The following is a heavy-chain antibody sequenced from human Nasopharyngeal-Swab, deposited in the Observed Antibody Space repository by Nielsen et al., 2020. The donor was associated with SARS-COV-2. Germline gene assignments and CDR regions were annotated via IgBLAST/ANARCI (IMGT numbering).Heavy chain of an antibody. J-gene: IGHJ2*01. Sequence: SETLSLTCTVSAGSISSSSYYWGWIRQPPVKGLEWIGSIYYSGSTYYNPSLKSRVTISVDTSKNQFSLKLSSVTAADTAVYYCVHSSSWYGIGYFDLWGRGTLVTVSS. CDR1: AGSISSSSYY. CDR3: VHSSSWYGIGYFDL. V-gene: IGHV4-39*01. CDR2: IYYSGST. D-gene: IGHD6-13*01.